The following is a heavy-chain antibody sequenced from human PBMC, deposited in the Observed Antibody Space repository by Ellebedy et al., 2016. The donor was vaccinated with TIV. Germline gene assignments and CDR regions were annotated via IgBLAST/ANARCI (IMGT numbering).Heavy chain of an antibody. Sequence: SQTLSLTCAISGDSVSSNSGVWNWIRQSPSRGLEWLGRTYYTFKRQNDYAASVKGRLTINPDTPKNQFSLQLNSVTPDDTAVYYCARGRMLTGFDYWGQGTLVTVSS. D-gene: IGHD3-10*02. CDR1: GDSVSSNSGV. CDR3: ARGRMLTGFDY. J-gene: IGHJ4*02. V-gene: IGHV6-1*01. CDR2: TYYTFKRQN.